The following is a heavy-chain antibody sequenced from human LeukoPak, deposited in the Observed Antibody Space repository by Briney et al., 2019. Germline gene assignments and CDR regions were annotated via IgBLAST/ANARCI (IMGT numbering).Heavy chain of an antibody. Sequence: GGSLRLSCTASGFTFSTYAMSWIRQAPRKGLDWVSAITGNGDATYYADSVRDRFAISRDNSKNTLYLQLNSVRGEDTAVYYCARDRQAAVAGFYFQYWGQGTLVTLSA. V-gene: IGHV3-23*01. CDR3: ARDRQAAVAGFYFQY. D-gene: IGHD6-19*01. J-gene: IGHJ1*01. CDR2: ITGNGDAT. CDR1: GFTFSTYA.